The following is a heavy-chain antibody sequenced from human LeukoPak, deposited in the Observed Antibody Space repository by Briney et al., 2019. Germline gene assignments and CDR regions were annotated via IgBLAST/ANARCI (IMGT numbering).Heavy chain of an antibody. J-gene: IGHJ3*02. CDR2: INPNSGGT. D-gene: IGHD6-13*01. CDR3: ARVRSSFPNAFDI. V-gene: IGHV1-2*02. CDR1: GYTLTGYY. Sequence: ASVKVSCKASGYTLTGYYMHWVRQAPGQGLEWMGWINPNSGGTNYAQKFQGRVTMTRDTSISTAYMELSRLRSDDTAVYYCARVRSSFPNAFDIWGQGTMVTVSS.